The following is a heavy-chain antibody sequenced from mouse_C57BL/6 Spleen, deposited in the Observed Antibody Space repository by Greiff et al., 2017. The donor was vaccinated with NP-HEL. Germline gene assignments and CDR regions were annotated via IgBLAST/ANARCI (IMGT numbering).Heavy chain of an antibody. Sequence: QVQLQQSGAELVMPGASVKLSCKASGYTFTSYWMHWVKQRPGQGLEWIGELDPSDSYPNYNQKFKGKSTLTVDKSSSTAYMQLSSLTSEDSAVYYCARGGDVYAMDYWGQGTSVTVSS. D-gene: IGHD3-3*01. CDR1: GYTFTSYW. CDR2: LDPSDSYP. J-gene: IGHJ4*01. V-gene: IGHV1-69*01. CDR3: ARGGDVYAMDY.